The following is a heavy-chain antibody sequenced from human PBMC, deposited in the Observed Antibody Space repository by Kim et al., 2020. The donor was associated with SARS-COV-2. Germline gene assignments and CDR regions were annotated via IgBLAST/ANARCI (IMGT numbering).Heavy chain of an antibody. CDR1: GYSISSGYY. CDR3: ARVDRTILGHQRAYYFDY. Sequence: SETLSLTCTVSGYSISSGYYWGWIRQPPGKGLEWIGSIYHSGSTYYNPSLKSRVTISVDTSKNQFSLKLSSVTAADTAVYYCARVDRTILGHQRAYYFDYWGQGTLVTVSS. D-gene: IGHD1-7*01. CDR2: IYHSGST. J-gene: IGHJ4*02. V-gene: IGHV4-38-2*02.